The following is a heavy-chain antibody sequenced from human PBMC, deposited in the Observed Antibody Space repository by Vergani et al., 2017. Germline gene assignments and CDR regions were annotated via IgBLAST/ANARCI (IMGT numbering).Heavy chain of an antibody. D-gene: IGHD4-17*01. CDR3: ARDETGEFDY. V-gene: IGHV3-30*04. CDR2: ISYDGSNK. Sequence: QVQLVESGGGVVQPGRSLRLSCAASGFTFSSYARHWVRKAPGKGLECVAVISYDGSNKYYADSGKCLFTISRDNSKNTLYLQMNSLRAEDTAVYYCARDETGEFDYWGQGTLVTVSS. J-gene: IGHJ4*02. CDR1: GFTFSSYA.